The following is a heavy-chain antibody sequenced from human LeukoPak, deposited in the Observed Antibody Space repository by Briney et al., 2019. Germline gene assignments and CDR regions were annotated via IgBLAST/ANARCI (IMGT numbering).Heavy chain of an antibody. CDR1: GFTFTSYA. D-gene: IGHD2-2*01. CDR2: ISGSGGST. Sequence: PGGSLRLSCAVSGFTFTSYAMSWVRKAPGKGLECVSGISGSGGSTYYADSVKGRFTISRDNSKKTVYMQMNSLRGEDTAVYYCAKGVIVSATTGDGMDVWGQGTTVIVSS. CDR3: AKGVIVSATTGDGMDV. V-gene: IGHV3-23*01. J-gene: IGHJ6*02.